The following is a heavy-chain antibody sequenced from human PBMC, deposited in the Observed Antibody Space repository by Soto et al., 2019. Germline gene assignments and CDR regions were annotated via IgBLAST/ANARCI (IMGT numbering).Heavy chain of an antibody. CDR3: ARGVRGGSYHYYYYXYGXDV. CDR2: INPNSGGT. Sequence: ASVKVSCKASGYTFTGYYMHWVRQAPGQGLEWMGWINPNSGGTNYAQKFQGWVTMTRDTSISTAYMELSRLRSDDTAVYYCARGVRGGSYHYYYYXYGXDVWGQGTTVTVSS. J-gene: IGHJ6*02. D-gene: IGHD3-16*01. V-gene: IGHV1-2*04. CDR1: GYTFTGYY.